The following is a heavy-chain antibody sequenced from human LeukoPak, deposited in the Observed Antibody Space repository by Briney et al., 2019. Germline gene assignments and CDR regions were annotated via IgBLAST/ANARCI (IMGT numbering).Heavy chain of an antibody. CDR1: GDSVSGYY. V-gene: IGHV4-59*02. CDR2: IYYSGTT. J-gene: IGHJ4*02. CDR3: ARGGSYHGY. Sequence: PSETLSLTCTVSGDSVSGYYWSWIRQPPGKGLEWIGNIYYSGTTNHNPSLKSRVTISVDTSKNQFSLKLSSVTAADTATYYCARGGSYHGYWGQGTLVTVSS. D-gene: IGHD1-26*01.